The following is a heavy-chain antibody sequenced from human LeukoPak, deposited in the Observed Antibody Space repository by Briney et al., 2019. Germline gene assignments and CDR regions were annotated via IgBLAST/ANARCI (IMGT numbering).Heavy chain of an antibody. D-gene: IGHD2-2*01. CDR1: GFTFSSYG. Sequence: GGSLRLSCAASGFTFSSYGMHWVRQAPGKGLEWVAVIWHDGSNKYYADSVKGRFTISRDNSKNTLYLQMNSLRAEDTAVYYCARDQYRSSTSCYDRAFDIWGQGTMVTVSS. CDR3: ARDQYRSSTSCYDRAFDI. J-gene: IGHJ3*02. CDR2: IWHDGSNK. V-gene: IGHV3-33*01.